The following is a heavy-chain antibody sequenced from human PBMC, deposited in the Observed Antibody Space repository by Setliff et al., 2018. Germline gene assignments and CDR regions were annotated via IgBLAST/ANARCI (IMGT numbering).Heavy chain of an antibody. Sequence: VASVKVSCKASGYTFTGYYMHWVRQAPGQGLEWMGWINPNSGGTNYAQKFQGRVTMTRDTSISTAYMELSRLRSDDTAVYYCARIGARGVRGVSYFDYWGQGTLVTVSS. D-gene: IGHD3-10*01. CDR1: GYTFTGYY. J-gene: IGHJ4*02. CDR3: ARIGARGVRGVSYFDY. V-gene: IGHV1-2*02. CDR2: INPNSGGT.